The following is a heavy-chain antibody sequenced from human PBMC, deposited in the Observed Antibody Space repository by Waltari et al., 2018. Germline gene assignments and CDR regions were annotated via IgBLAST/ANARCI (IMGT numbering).Heavy chain of an antibody. V-gene: IGHV4-34*01. Sequence: QVQLQQWGAGLLKPSETLSLTCAVYGGSFSGYYWSWIRPPPGKGLEWIGEINHSGSTNYNPSLKTRVTISVDTSKNQFSLKLSSGTAADTAVYYCARKPYCSSTSCYAGNWFDPWGQGTLVTVSS. CDR2: INHSGST. CDR1: GGSFSGYY. J-gene: IGHJ5*02. CDR3: ARKPYCSSTSCYAGNWFDP. D-gene: IGHD2-2*01.